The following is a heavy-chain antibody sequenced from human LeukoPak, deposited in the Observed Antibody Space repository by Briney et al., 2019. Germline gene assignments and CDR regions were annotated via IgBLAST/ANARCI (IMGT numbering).Heavy chain of an antibody. Sequence: GGSLRLSCAASGFTFSSYAMHWVRQAPGKGLEYVSTISTNGGRTYYANSVKGRFTISRDNSKNTVYLQMGSLRAEDVAVYYCARERRGDDAFDIWGQGTMVTVSS. CDR1: GFTFSSYA. CDR2: ISTNGGRT. V-gene: IGHV3-64*01. J-gene: IGHJ3*02. D-gene: IGHD3-16*01. CDR3: ARERRGDDAFDI.